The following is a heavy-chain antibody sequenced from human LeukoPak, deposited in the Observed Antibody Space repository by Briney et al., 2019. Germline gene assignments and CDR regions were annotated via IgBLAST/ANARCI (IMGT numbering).Heavy chain of an antibody. Sequence: GGSLRLSCAASGFTFSSHGMHWVRQAPGKGLEWVATIRYDGSKKWYAESVRGRFTISRDDSKNTLFLQMNNLRVEDTAVYYCAREDSSGWYTAYWGQGTLVTVSS. CDR3: AREDSSGWYTAY. V-gene: IGHV3-33*01. D-gene: IGHD6-19*01. J-gene: IGHJ4*02. CDR1: GFTFSSHG. CDR2: IRYDGSKK.